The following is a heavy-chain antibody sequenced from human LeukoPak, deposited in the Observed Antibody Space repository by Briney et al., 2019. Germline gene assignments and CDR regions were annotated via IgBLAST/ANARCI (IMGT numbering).Heavy chain of an antibody. Sequence: PGGSLRLSCAASGFTFSSYRMNWVRQAPGKGLEWVSCISSSSSYMYSADSVKGRFTISRDNAKNSLYLQMNSLRVEDTAVYYCARAGVAGTWYSGMDVWGQGTTVTVSS. CDR1: GFTFSSYR. CDR3: ARAGVAGTWYSGMDV. D-gene: IGHD6-19*01. V-gene: IGHV3-21*01. J-gene: IGHJ6*02. CDR2: ISSSSSYM.